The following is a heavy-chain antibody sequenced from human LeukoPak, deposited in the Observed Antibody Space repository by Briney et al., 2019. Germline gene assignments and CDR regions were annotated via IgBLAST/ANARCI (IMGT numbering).Heavy chain of an antibody. D-gene: IGHD2-2*01. CDR3: AKGKRYCSSTSCLPYYFDY. V-gene: IGHV3-30*02. CDR2: IRYDGSNK. J-gene: IGHJ4*02. CDR1: GFTFSSYG. Sequence: GGSLRLSCAASGFTFSSYGMHWVRQAPGKGLEWVAFIRYDGSNKYYADSVKGRFTISRDNSKNTLYLQMNSLRAEDTAVYYCAKGKRYCSSTSCLPYYFDYWGQGTLVTVS.